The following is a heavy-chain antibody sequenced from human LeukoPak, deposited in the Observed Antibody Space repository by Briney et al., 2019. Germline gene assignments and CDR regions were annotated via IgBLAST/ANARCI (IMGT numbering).Heavy chain of an antibody. CDR2: INPTGTGT. Sequence: ASVKVSCKASGYSFTGYYMHWVRQAPGQGLEWIGLINPTGTGTLYAQKFQGRVTMTRDMSTSTDYMELSSLRSEDTAVYYCARDNSVGDIAWWFDPWGQGTLVTVSP. CDR3: ARDNSVGDIAWWFDP. CDR1: GYSFTGYY. J-gene: IGHJ5*02. D-gene: IGHD3-10*01. V-gene: IGHV1-46*01.